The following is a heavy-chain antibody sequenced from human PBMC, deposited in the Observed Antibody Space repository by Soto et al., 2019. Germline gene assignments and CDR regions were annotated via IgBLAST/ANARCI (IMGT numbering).Heavy chain of an antibody. V-gene: IGHV4-31*03. CDR3: ASSGGPEGDWFDP. J-gene: IGHJ5*02. CDR1: GGPIRGRGYY. CDR2: FYYSGIT. D-gene: IGHD2-15*01. Sequence: SETLSLTCTVSGGPIRGRGYYWSWIRHRPGEGLEWIGFFYYSGITDYNPSLRSRVTISADTSRNQVFLNMYSVTAADTAVYYCASSGGPEGDWFDPWGQGTLVTVSS.